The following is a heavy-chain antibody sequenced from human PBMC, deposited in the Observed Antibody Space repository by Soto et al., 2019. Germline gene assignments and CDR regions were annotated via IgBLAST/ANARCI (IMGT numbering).Heavy chain of an antibody. J-gene: IGHJ5*02. CDR1: GGSISSRGYY. CDR3: ATSNWFDP. CDR2: IYYSGST. V-gene: IGHV4-39*01. Sequence: QLQLQESGPGLVKPSETLSLTCTVSGGSISSRGYYWGWIRQPPGKGLEWIGTIYYSGSTYYNPSXKSRVTISVATSKNPFSLRLSSVTAADTAVYYCATSNWFDPWGQGTLVTVSS.